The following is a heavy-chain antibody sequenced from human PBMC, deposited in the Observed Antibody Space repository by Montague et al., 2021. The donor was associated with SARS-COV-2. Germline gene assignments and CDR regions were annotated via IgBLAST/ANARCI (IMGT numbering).Heavy chain of an antibody. Sequence: CAISGDSVSSNSAAWNWIRQAPSRGLEWLGRTYYRSKWYNDYAVSVKSRITINPDTSKNQFSLQLNSVTPEDTAVYYCARDDPYCTNGVCYTVNWFDSWGQGTLVTVAS. CDR2: TYYRSKWYN. D-gene: IGHD2-8*01. J-gene: IGHJ5*01. CDR3: ARDDPYCTNGVCYTVNWFDS. CDR1: GDSVSSNSAA. V-gene: IGHV6-1*01.